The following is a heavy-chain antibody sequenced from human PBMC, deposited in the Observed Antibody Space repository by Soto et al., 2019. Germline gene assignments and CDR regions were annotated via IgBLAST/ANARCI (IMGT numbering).Heavy chain of an antibody. V-gene: IGHV3-7*01. CDR1: GFTFSSYW. CDR2: IKQDGSEK. CDR3: XSSKFSWPFYYYYGMDV. J-gene: IGHJ6*02. Sequence: GGSLRLSCAASGFTFSSYWMSWVRQAPGKGLEWVANIKQDGSEKYYVDSVKGRFTISRDNAKNSLYLQMNSLRAEDTAVYYCXSSKFSWPFYYYYGMDVWGQGTTVTVSS.